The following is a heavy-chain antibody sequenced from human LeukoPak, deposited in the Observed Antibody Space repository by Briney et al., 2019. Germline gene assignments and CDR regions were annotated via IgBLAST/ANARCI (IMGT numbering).Heavy chain of an antibody. J-gene: IGHJ4*02. CDR2: IWFDGSND. Sequence: GGSLRLSCAASGFTFSNFGMHWLRQAPGKGLEWVAVIWFDGSNDYFADSVKGRFTIARDNSKNMVYLQMNSLRFDDAAVYYCARHSSGWLDRGTPGGDHWGQGTLVTVSS. V-gene: IGHV3-33*01. D-gene: IGHD6-19*01. CDR1: GFTFSNFG. CDR3: ARHSSGWLDRGTPGGDH.